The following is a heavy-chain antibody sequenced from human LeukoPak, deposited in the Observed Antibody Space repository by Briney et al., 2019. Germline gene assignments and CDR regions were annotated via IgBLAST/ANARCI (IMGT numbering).Heavy chain of an antibody. CDR3: AKVVAGNIDYYFDY. V-gene: IGHV3-23*01. CDR2: ISGTGGST. D-gene: IGHD2/OR15-2a*01. CDR1: GFTFSSYW. Sequence: GGSLRLSCTASGFTFSSYWMSWVRQAPGKGLEWVAGISGTGGSTHYADSVKGRFTISRDNSKNTVYLQMRNLRVEHTAVYCCAKVVAGNIDYYFDYWGQGILVAVPS. J-gene: IGHJ4*02.